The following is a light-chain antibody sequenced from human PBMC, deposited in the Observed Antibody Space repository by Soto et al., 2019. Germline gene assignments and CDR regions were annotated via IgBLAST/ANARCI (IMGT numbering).Light chain of an antibody. CDR3: CSHAGSLTWV. V-gene: IGLV2-11*01. Sequence: QSALTQPRSVSGSPGQSVTISCTGTGSDVGGYNYVSWYQQHPGKAPKLMIYEVSKWPSGVPDRFSGSKSGNMASLTISGLQAEDEADYYCCSHAGSLTWVFGGGTKVTVL. J-gene: IGLJ3*02. CDR2: EVS. CDR1: GSDVGGYNY.